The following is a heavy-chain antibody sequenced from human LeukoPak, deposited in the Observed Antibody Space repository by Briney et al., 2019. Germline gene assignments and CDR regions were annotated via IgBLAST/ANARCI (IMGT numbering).Heavy chain of an antibody. CDR1: GFTFSSYA. V-gene: IGHV3-30-3*01. CDR3: ARDQSVDP. Sequence: GGSLRLSCAASGFTFSSYAMHWVRQAPGKGLEWVAVISYDGSNKYYADSVKGRFTISRDNSKSTLYLQMNSLRAEDTAVYYCARDQSVDPWGQGTLVTVSS. CDR2: ISYDGSNK. J-gene: IGHJ5*02.